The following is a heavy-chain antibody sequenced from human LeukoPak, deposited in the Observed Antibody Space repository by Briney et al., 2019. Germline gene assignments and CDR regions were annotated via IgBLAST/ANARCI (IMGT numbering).Heavy chain of an antibody. Sequence: GGSLRLSCAASGFTFSDYYMSWIRQAPGKGLEWVSYISSSGSTIYYADSVKGRFTISRDNAKNSLYLQMNSLRAEDTAVYYCAKDRFDYGDYYYFDYWGQGTLVTVSS. V-gene: IGHV3-11*01. CDR3: AKDRFDYGDYYYFDY. J-gene: IGHJ4*02. D-gene: IGHD4-17*01. CDR1: GFTFSDYY. CDR2: ISSSGSTI.